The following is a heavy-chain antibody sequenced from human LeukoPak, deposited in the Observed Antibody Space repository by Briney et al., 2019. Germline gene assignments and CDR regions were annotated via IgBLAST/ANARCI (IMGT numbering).Heavy chain of an antibody. CDR2: ISGSGGST. J-gene: IGHJ4*02. V-gene: IGHV3-23*01. Sequence: PGGSLRLSCAASGFTFSSYSMNRVRQAPGKGLEWVSAISGSGGSTYYADSVKGRFTISRDNSKNTLYLQMNSLRAEDTAVYYCAKDSHHYYDSSGYLYYFDYWGQGTLVTVSS. D-gene: IGHD3-22*01. CDR1: GFTFSSYS. CDR3: AKDSHHYYDSSGYLYYFDY.